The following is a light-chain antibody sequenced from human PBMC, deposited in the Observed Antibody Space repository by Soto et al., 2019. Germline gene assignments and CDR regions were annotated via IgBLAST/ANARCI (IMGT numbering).Light chain of an antibody. V-gene: IGKV1D-12*01. J-gene: IGKJ4*01. CDR1: QGISGW. Sequence: DIQMTQSPSSVSASVGDRVTITCRASQGISGWLAWYQQKQGKAPKLLIYATSSLQSGVPSRFSGSGSGTDFTLTISSLQPEDFATYSCQQANSFSLTFGGGTKVEIK. CDR2: ATS. CDR3: QQANSFSLT.